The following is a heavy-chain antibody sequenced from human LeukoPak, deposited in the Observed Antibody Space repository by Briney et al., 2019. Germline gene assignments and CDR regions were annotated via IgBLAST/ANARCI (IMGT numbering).Heavy chain of an antibody. CDR2: INPSGGST. J-gene: IGHJ4*02. CDR3: ARQPGYCSGGSCYPVSYFDY. V-gene: IGHV1-46*01. Sequence: ASVKVSCKASGYTFTSYYMHWVRQAPGQGLEWMGIINPSGGSTSYAQKFQGRVTMTRDMSTSTVYVELSSLRSEDTAVYYCARQPGYCSGGSCYPVSYFDYWGQGTLVTVSS. D-gene: IGHD2-15*01. CDR1: GYTFTSYY.